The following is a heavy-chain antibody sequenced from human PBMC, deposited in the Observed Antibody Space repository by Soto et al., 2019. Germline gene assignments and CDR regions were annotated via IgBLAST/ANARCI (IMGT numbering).Heavy chain of an antibody. J-gene: IGHJ5*02. CDR2: IYSGGST. V-gene: IGHV3-53*01. Sequence: HPGGSLRLSCAASGFTVSSNYMSWVRQAPGKGLEWVSVIYSGGSTYYADSVKGRFTISRDNSKNTLYLQMNSLRAEDTAVYYCARTVGIEFWFGFDPWGQGTLVTVSS. CDR3: ARTVGIEFWFGFDP. D-gene: IGHD3-10*01. CDR1: GFTVSSNY.